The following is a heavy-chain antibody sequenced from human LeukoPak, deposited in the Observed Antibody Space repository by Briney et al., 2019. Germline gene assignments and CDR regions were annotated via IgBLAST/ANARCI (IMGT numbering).Heavy chain of an antibody. J-gene: IGHJ5*02. V-gene: IGHV3-23*01. CDR3: AKDRTGYSYGYFLSP. CDR2: ISDSVSGGST. D-gene: IGHD5-18*01. CDR1: GFTFNNYA. Sequence: GGSLRLSCAASGFTFNNYAMTWVRQAPGKGLEWVSTISDSVSGGSTYYADSVKGRFTISRDNSKNTLHLQMNSLRAEDTAVYYCAKDRTGYSYGYFLSPWGQGALVTVSS.